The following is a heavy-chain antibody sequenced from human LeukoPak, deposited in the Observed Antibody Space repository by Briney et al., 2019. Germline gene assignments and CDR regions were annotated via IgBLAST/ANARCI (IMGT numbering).Heavy chain of an antibody. CDR3: AKDDAWLRFGE. CDR1: GFTFSNAW. J-gene: IGHJ4*02. CDR2: ISPSGDIT. D-gene: IGHD3-10*01. Sequence: GGSLRLSCAASGFTFSNAWMNWVRQAPGKGLEWVSGISPSGDITYYADSVKGRFTISRDNSKNMVYLQVISLTAEDTAVYYCAKDDAWLRFGEWSQGTLVTVSA. V-gene: IGHV3-23*01.